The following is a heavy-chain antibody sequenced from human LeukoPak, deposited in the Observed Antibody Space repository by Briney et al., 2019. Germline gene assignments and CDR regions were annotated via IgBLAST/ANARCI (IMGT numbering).Heavy chain of an antibody. Sequence: SETLSLTCAVYGGSFSGYYWSWIRQPPGKGLEWIGEINHSGSTNYNPSLKSRVTISVDTSKNQFSLKLSSVTAADTAVYYCARGDSSTKTFDYWGQGTLVTVSS. CDR1: GGSFSGYY. CDR2: INHSGST. CDR3: ARGDSSTKTFDY. J-gene: IGHJ4*02. D-gene: IGHD3-22*01. V-gene: IGHV4-34*01.